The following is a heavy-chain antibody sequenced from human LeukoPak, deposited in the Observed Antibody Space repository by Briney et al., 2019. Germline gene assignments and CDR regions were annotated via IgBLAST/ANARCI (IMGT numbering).Heavy chain of an antibody. CDR2: ISYSGST. V-gene: IGHV4-59*08. J-gene: IGHJ4*02. Sequence: SETLSLTCTVSGDSITNYYWSWIRQPPGKGLEWIGYISYSGSTNYNPSLKSRVTISVDKSKNQFSLRLSSVTAADTAVYYCARGRRYYDSSGRYFDFWGQGTLVTVSS. D-gene: IGHD3-22*01. CDR1: GDSITNYY. CDR3: ARGRRYYDSSGRYFDF.